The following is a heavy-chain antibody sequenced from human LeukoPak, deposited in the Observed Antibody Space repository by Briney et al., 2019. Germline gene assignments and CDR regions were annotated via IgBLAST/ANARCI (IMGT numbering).Heavy chain of an antibody. CDR2: IYSGGST. CDR1: GFTVSSNY. CDR3: ARDRRGSGWSDYYFDY. V-gene: IGHV3-53*01. J-gene: IGHJ4*02. Sequence: GGSLRLSCAASGFTVSSNYMSWVRQAPGKGLEWVSVIYSGGSTYYADSVKGRFTISRDNSKNTLYLQMNSLRAEDTAVYYCARDRRGSGWSDYYFDYWGQGTLVTVSS. D-gene: IGHD6-19*01.